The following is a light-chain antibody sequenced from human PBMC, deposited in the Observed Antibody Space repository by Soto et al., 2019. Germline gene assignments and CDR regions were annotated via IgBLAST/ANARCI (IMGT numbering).Light chain of an antibody. CDR3: AVWDDSLDGWV. CDR1: SSNIGSHV. J-gene: IGLJ3*02. Sequence: QSVLTQPPSASGTPGQRVTISCSGSSSNIGSHVVYWYQQLAGTAPKLLMYNNNQRPSGVPDRFSGSKSGTSASLAISGLQSEDEADYYCAVWDDSLDGWVFCGGTKLTVL. CDR2: NNN. V-gene: IGLV1-44*01.